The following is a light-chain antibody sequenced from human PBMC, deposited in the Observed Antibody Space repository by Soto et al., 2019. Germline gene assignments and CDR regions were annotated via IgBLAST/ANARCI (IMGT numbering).Light chain of an antibody. CDR2: DAS. V-gene: IGKV3-11*01. J-gene: IGKJ1*01. Sequence: EIVLTQSPATLSLSPGERATLSCRASQSVSSYLAWYQQKPGQAPRLLIYDASNRATGIPARFSGNGSGTDFPLTIISLEPEDFAVYYCQQLSNWPWTFGQGTKVEIK. CDR1: QSVSSY. CDR3: QQLSNWPWT.